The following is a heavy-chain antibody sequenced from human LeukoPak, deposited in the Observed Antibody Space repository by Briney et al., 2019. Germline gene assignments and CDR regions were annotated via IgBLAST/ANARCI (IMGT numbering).Heavy chain of an antibody. CDR2: ISHTGNSI. Sequence: GGSLRLSCAASGFTFTDYYMSWIRQAPGKGPEWVSYISHTGNSIRYADSVKGRFTISRDNAKNSVSLQMNSLRAEDTAVYYCASHIAAAGTGWFDPWGQGTLVTVSS. CDR3: ASHIAAAGTGWFDP. CDR1: GFTFTDYY. D-gene: IGHD6-13*01. V-gene: IGHV3-11*01. J-gene: IGHJ5*02.